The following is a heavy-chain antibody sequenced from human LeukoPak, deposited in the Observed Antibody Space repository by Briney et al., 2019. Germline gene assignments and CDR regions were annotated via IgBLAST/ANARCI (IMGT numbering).Heavy chain of an antibody. J-gene: IGHJ4*02. V-gene: IGHV4-39*07. CDR1: GGSISSSSYY. Sequence: SETLSPTCTVSGGSISSSSYYWGWIRQPPGKGLEWIGSIYYSGSTYYNPSLKSRVTISVDTSKNRFSLKLSSVPAADTAVYYCARVPELYYFDYWGQGTLVTVSS. CDR2: IYYSGST. CDR3: ARVPELYYFDY. D-gene: IGHD3-10*01.